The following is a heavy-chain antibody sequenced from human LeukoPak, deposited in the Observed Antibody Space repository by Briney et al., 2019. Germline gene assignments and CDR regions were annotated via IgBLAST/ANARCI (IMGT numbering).Heavy chain of an antibody. V-gene: IGHV3-7*01. CDR1: GFTFSSYW. D-gene: IGHD6-13*01. CDR3: AREPTYSSSWYTTCDY. Sequence: PGGSLRLSCAASGFTFSSYWMSWVRQAPGKGLEWVANIKQDGSEKYYVDSVKGRFTISRDNAKNSLYLQMHSLRAEDTAVYYCAREPTYSSSWYTTCDYWGQGTLVTVSS. CDR2: IKQDGSEK. J-gene: IGHJ4*02.